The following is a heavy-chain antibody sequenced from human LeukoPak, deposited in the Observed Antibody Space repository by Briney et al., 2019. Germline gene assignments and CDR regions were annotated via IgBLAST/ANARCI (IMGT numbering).Heavy chain of an antibody. CDR3: AELGITMIGGV. Sequence: GGSLRLSCAASGFSFSSYEMNWVRQAPGKGLEWISYISASGTLTHYADSVEGRFTISRDNAKNSLYLQMNSLRGEDTALYYCAELGITMIGGVWGKGTTVTISS. V-gene: IGHV3-48*03. CDR2: ISASGTLT. J-gene: IGHJ6*04. D-gene: IGHD3-10*02. CDR1: GFSFSSYE.